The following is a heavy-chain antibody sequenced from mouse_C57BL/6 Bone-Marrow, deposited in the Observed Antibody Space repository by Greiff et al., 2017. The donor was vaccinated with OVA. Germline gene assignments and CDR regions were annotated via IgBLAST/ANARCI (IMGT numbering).Heavy chain of an antibody. D-gene: IGHD2-12*01. CDR2: IWTGGGT. CDR3: ASYDVNAMDY. CDR1: GFSLTSYA. V-gene: IGHV2-9-1*01. Sequence: VKLMESGPGLVAPSQCLSITCTVSGFSLTSYAISWVRQPPGKGLEWLGVIWTGGGTYTNSPLNSRLSICKDNSKSQVFLKMNRLQTDDTARYYYASYDVNAMDYWGQGTSVTVSS. J-gene: IGHJ4*01.